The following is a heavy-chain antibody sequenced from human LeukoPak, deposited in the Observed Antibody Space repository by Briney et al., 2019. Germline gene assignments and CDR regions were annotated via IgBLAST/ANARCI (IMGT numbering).Heavy chain of an antibody. CDR1: SGSFCGYY. Sequence: SETVSLTCAVCSGSFCGYYWMWLRQPPGQGREWIGENIHSGSTNYNPYHKRRVTIPVDTSTNQSALKRSCVTAADTAVHYCTRGWFGYSFVPYFDYWGQGTLVTVSS. CDR3: TRGWFGYSFVPYFDY. J-gene: IGHJ4*02. CDR2: NIHSGST. D-gene: IGHD5-18*01. V-gene: IGHV4-34*01.